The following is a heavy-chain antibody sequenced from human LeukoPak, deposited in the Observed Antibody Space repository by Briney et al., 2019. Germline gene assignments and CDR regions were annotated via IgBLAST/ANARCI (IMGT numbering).Heavy chain of an antibody. CDR1: GYTFTGYY. J-gene: IGHJ5*02. Sequence: ASVKVSCKASGYTFTGYYMHWVRQAPGQGLEWMGWINPNSGGANYAQKFQGRVTMTRDTSISTAYMELSRLRSDDTAVYYSARGSMVRGVIIRYNWFDPWGQGTLVTVSS. CDR3: ARGSMVRGVIIRYNWFDP. CDR2: INPNSGGA. D-gene: IGHD3-10*01. V-gene: IGHV1-2*02.